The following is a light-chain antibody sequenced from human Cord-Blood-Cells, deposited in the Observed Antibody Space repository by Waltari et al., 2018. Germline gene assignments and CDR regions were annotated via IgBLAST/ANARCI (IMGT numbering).Light chain of an antibody. CDR2: KAS. CDR3: QQYNSYSWT. J-gene: IGKJ1*01. Sequence: DIQMTQSPSTLSASVGDRVTITCRASQSISSWLAWYQLKPGKAPKLLIYKASSVESGVPSRFSGSGSGTEFTLTISSLQPDDFATYYCQQYNSYSWTFGQGTKVEIK. CDR1: QSISSW. V-gene: IGKV1-5*03.